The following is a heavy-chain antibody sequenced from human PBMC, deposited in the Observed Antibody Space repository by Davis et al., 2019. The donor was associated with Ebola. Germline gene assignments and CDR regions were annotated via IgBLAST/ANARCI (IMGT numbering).Heavy chain of an antibody. D-gene: IGHD2-2*01. CDR1: GYSFTSYW. J-gene: IGHJ6*03. CDR2: IYPGDSDT. V-gene: IGHV5-51*01. Sequence: PGGSLRLSCKGSGYSFTSYWIGWVRQMPGKGLEWMGIIYPGDSDTRYSPSFQGQVTISADKSISTAYLQWSSLKASDTAMYYCARLVVVPTDDYYYYYMDVWGKGTTVTVSS. CDR3: ARLVVVPTDDYYYYYMDV.